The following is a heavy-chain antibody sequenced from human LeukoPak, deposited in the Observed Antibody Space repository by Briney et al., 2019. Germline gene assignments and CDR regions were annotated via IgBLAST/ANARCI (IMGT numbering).Heavy chain of an antibody. CDR3: ARDRMITFGGVIVSD. J-gene: IGHJ4*02. V-gene: IGHV4-59*12. CDR2: IYYSGST. Sequence: SETLSLTCTVSGGSISGYYWSWIRQPPGKGLEWIGYIYYSGSTYYNPSLKSRVTISVDTSKNQFSLKLSSVTAADTTVYYCARDRMITFGGVIVSDWGQGTLVTVSS. D-gene: IGHD3-16*02. CDR1: GGSISGYY.